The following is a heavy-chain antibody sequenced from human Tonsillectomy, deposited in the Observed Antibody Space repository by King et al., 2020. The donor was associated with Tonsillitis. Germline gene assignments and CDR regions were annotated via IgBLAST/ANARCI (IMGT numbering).Heavy chain of an antibody. CDR1: GGSVSSGSYY. V-gene: IGHV4-61*01. CDR2: IYYSGST. J-gene: IGHJ3*02. Sequence: VQLQESGPGLVKPSETLSLTCTVSGGSVSSGSYYWSWIRQPPGKGLEWIGYIYYSGSTNYNPSLKSRVTISVDTSKNQFSLKLSSVTAADTAVYYCAREDIAVAGVSAFDIWGQGTMVTVSS. D-gene: IGHD6-19*01. CDR3: AREDIAVAGVSAFDI.